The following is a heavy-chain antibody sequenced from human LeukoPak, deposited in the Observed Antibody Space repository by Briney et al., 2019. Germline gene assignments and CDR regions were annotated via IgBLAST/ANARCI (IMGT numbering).Heavy chain of an antibody. CDR3: ARVPSRWLGSIDY. CDR1: GLTFSSYW. V-gene: IGHV3-74*01. Sequence: GGSLRLSCAASGLTFSSYWMHWVRQAPGKGLVWVSRINSDGSSTSYADSVKGRFTISRDNAKNTLYLQMNSLRAEDTAVYYCARVPSRWLGSIDYWGQGTLVTVSS. J-gene: IGHJ4*02. CDR2: INSDGSST. D-gene: IGHD6-19*01.